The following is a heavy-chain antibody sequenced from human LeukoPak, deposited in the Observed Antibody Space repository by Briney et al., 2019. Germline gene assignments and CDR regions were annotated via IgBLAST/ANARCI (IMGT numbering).Heavy chain of an antibody. J-gene: IGHJ4*02. CDR2: IYPGDSDT. V-gene: IGHV5-51*01. D-gene: IGHD3-22*01. Sequence: GESLKIPCKGSGYSFTSYWIGWVRQMPGKGLEWMGIIYPGDSDTRYSPSFQGQVTISADKSISTAYLQWSSLKASDTAMYYCARQVGDYYDSSGYSLDWGQGTLVTVSS. CDR3: ARQVGDYYDSSGYSLD. CDR1: GYSFTSYW.